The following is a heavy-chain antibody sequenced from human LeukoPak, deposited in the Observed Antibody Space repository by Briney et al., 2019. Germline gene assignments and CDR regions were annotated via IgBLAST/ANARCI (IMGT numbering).Heavy chain of an antibody. D-gene: IGHD7-27*01. Sequence: GGSLRLSCAASGFTFSSYWMHWVRQAPGKGLVWVSRINTDGSSTNYADSVKGRFTTSRDNAKNTLYLQMNSLRAEDTAVYYCATSPTGDNYWGQGTLVTVSS. CDR1: GFTFSSYW. CDR2: INTDGSST. CDR3: ATSPTGDNY. J-gene: IGHJ4*02. V-gene: IGHV3-74*01.